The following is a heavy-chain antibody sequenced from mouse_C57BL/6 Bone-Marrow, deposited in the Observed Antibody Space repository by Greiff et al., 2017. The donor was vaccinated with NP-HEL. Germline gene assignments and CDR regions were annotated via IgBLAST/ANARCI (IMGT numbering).Heavy chain of an antibody. CDR3: ARYGSSYGYFEV. Sequence: VQLQQSGPELVKPGASVKISCKASGYSFTGYYMNWVKQSPEKSLEWIGEINPSTGGTTYNQKFKAKATLTVDKSSSTAYMQLKSLTSEDSAVYYCARYGSSYGYFEVWGTGTTDNVS. J-gene: IGHJ1*03. V-gene: IGHV1-42*01. CDR1: GYSFTGYY. D-gene: IGHD1-1*01. CDR2: INPSTGGT.